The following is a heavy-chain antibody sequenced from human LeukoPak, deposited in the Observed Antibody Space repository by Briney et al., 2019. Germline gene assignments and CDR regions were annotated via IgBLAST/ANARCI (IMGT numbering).Heavy chain of an antibody. CDR1: GFTFSSYS. D-gene: IGHD3-16*02. J-gene: IGHJ6*03. V-gene: IGHV3-21*01. CDR2: ISSSSSYI. Sequence: GGSLRLSCAAPGFTFSSYSMNWVRQAPGKGLEWVSSISSSSSYIYYADSVKGRFTISRDNAKNSLYLQMNSLRAEDTAVYYCARCGEVITFGGVIVPHYYMDVWGKGTTVTVSS. CDR3: ARCGEVITFGGVIVPHYYMDV.